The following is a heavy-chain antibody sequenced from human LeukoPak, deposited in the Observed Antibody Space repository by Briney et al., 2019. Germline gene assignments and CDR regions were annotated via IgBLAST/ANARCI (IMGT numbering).Heavy chain of an antibody. CDR3: ARGLGYYDSSGLRDAFDI. J-gene: IGHJ3*02. V-gene: IGHV4-39*07. CDR2: INHSGST. CDR1: GGSISSSSYY. D-gene: IGHD3-22*01. Sequence: SETLSLTCTVSGGSISSSSYYWGWIRQPPGKGLEWIGEINHSGSTNYNPSLKSRVTISVDTSKNQFSLKLSSVTAADTAVYYCARGLGYYDSSGLRDAFDIWGQGTMVTVSS.